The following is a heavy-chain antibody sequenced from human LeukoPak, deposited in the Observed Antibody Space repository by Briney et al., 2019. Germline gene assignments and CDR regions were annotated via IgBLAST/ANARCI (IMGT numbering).Heavy chain of an antibody. CDR2: IRYDGSSK. J-gene: IGHJ4*02. D-gene: IGHD1-26*01. V-gene: IGHV3-30*02. CDR3: AKDMGGLLAKHYLDY. CDR1: GFTFSSHG. Sequence: GGSLRLSCAASGFTFSSHGIHWVRQAPGKGLEWVAFIRYDGSSKYNADSVKGRFTISRDNSKNMVYLQMSSLRAEDTAVYYCAKDMGGLLAKHYLDYWGQGTLITVSS.